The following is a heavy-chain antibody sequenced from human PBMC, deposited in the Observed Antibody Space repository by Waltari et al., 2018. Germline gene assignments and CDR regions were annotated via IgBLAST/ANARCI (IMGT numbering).Heavy chain of an antibody. Sequence: EVQVVESGGGFVQPGGAVRPLCAASGCTVLNDWMSWVGQAPGKGPEWGAKINKNGRGEFYVDSVKGRFTISRDNAKNSLYLQLNSLRAEDTAVYYCARGSLVWDGVDHWGQGTLVTVSS. D-gene: IGHD1-26*01. CDR2: INKNGRGE. J-gene: IGHJ4*02. V-gene: IGHV3-7*01. CDR3: ARGSLVWDGVDH. CDR1: GCTVLNDW.